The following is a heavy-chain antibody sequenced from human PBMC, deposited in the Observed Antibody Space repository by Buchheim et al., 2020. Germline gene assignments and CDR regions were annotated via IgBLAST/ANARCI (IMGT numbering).Heavy chain of an antibody. D-gene: IGHD1-26*01. J-gene: IGHJ4*02. CDR2: IGSFSSTV. CDR3: AGGEVGASPFDY. CDR1: GINVSTYS. Sequence: EVQVVESGGGLVQPGGSLRLSCAASGINVSTYSMNWVRQAPGKGLEWVSYIGSFSSTVHYADSVKGGLTLSRDNAKNSLYLQMNSLRAEDTAVYYFAGGEVGASPFDYWGQGTL. V-gene: IGHV3-48*04.